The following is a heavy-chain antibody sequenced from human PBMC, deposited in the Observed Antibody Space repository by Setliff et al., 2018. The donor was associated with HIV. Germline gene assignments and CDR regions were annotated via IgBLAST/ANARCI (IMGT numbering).Heavy chain of an antibody. CDR1: GSTFTSYD. V-gene: IGHV1-8*02. CDR2: MNPNSGNT. D-gene: IGHD2-15*01. CDR3: ARSLTGGAATRAFDI. J-gene: IGHJ3*02. Sequence: ASVKVSCKASGSTFTSYDINWVRQGTGQGLEWMGWMNPNSGNTGYAQKFQGRVTMTRNTSISTAYMELSSLRSEDTAVYYCARSLTGGAATRAFDIWGQGTMVTVSS.